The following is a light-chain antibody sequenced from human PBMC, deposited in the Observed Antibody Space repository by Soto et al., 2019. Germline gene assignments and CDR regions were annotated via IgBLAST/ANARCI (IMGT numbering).Light chain of an antibody. CDR3: QVWDSGTDHVV. CDR1: NTGTKS. J-gene: IGLJ3*02. CDR2: SDS. V-gene: IGLV3-21*04. Sequence: SYELTQPPAVSVAPGKTARITCGGHNTGTKSVHWYQQKPGQAPVLVIYSDSDRPSAIPERFSGPNSGNTATLTINRVEAGDEADYYCQVWDSGTDHVVFGGGTKLTVL.